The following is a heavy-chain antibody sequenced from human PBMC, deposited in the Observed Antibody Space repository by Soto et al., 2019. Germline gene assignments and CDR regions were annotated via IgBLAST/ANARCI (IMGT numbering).Heavy chain of an antibody. V-gene: IGHV1-69*01. CDR2: IIPMLNSP. Sequence: QLRLVQSGAEVKKPGSSVKVSCKGSGDTFRRYALSWVRQAPGQGLEWMGGIIPMLNSPNYSQRLQGRVIISANESTNTAYMEFLSLTSDDTSVYYCATIGLDVDFWGQGTPVVVSS. J-gene: IGHJ4*02. D-gene: IGHD3-22*01. CDR1: GDTFRRYA. CDR3: ATIGLDVDF.